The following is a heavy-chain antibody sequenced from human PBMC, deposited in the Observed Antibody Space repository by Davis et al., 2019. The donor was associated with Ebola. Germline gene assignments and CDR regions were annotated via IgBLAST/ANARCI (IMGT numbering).Heavy chain of an antibody. CDR2: IYSGGGT. CDR1: GFTVSSNY. J-gene: IGHJ6*02. V-gene: IGHV3-66*01. CDR3: AKDQGDGGRGYYYYGMDV. Sequence: GESLKISCAVSGFTVSSNYMTWVRQAPGKGLEWLSVIYSGGGTYYTDSVKGRFTISRDNSKNTLYLQMNSLRVEDTAVYYCAKDQGDGGRGYYYYGMDVWGQGTTVTVSS. D-gene: IGHD3-10*01.